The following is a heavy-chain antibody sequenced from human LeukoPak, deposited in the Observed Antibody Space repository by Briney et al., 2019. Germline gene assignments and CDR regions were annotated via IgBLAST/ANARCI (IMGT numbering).Heavy chain of an antibody. V-gene: IGHV3-73*01. J-gene: IGHJ3*02. Sequence: GGSLRLSCAASGFTFSGSAMHWVRQASGKGLEWVGRIRSKANSYATAYAASVKGWFTISRDDSKNTAYLQMNSLKTEDTAVYYCTRSSGWLYDAFDIWGQGTMVTVFS. D-gene: IGHD6-19*01. CDR2: IRSKANSYAT. CDR1: GFTFSGSA. CDR3: TRSSGWLYDAFDI.